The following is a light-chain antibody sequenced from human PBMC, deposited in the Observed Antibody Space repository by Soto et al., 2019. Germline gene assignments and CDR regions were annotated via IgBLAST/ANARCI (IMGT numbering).Light chain of an antibody. Sequence: EIVLTQSPATLSLSPGERATLSCRASQSVRSYLAWYQQKPGQAPRLLIYGASNRATGIPDRFSGSGSGTDFTLTISRLEPEDFAVYYCQQYGSSGTFGQGTKVEIK. CDR2: GAS. CDR3: QQYGSSGT. V-gene: IGKV3-20*01. CDR1: QSVRSY. J-gene: IGKJ1*01.